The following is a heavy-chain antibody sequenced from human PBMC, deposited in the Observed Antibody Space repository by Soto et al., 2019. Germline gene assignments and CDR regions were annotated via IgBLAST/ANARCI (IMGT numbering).Heavy chain of an antibody. Sequence: SETLSLTGTVSVGSIRSSSCDWGGIRQPPGKGLEWIGSIYYSGSTYYNPSLKSRVTISVDTSKNQFSLKLSSVTAADTAVYYCARRIVVAGSYYYGMDVWGQGTTVTVSS. CDR2: IYYSGST. D-gene: IGHD6-19*01. CDR1: VGSIRSSSCD. CDR3: ARRIVVAGSYYYGMDV. J-gene: IGHJ6*01. V-gene: IGHV4-39*01.